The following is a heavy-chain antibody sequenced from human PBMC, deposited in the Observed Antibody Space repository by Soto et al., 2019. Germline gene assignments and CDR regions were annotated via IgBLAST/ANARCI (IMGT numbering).Heavy chain of an antibody. CDR3: ARDRPGGYSSSWYGGDWFDP. J-gene: IGHJ5*02. Sequence: PSETLSLTCTVSGGSISSYYWSWIRQPAGKGLEWIGRIYTSGSTNYNPSLKSRVTMSVDTSKNQFSLKLSSVTAADTAVYYRARDRPGGYSSSWYGGDWFDPWGQGTLVTVSS. D-gene: IGHD6-13*01. CDR2: IYTSGST. V-gene: IGHV4-4*07. CDR1: GGSISSYY.